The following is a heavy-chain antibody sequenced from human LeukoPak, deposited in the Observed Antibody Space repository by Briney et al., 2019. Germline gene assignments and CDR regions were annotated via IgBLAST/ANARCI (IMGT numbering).Heavy chain of an antibody. CDR3: AKDYYDSSGYPFFDY. CDR1: GFTFSSYA. CDR2: ISGGGGIT. J-gene: IGHJ4*02. D-gene: IGHD3-22*01. Sequence: GGSLRLSCAASGFTFSSYAMSWVGQAPGKGLEWVSRISGGGGITYADSVKGRFSVFRDNSKNTLYLQMNSLRAEDTAVYFCAKDYYDSSGYPFFDYWGQGTLVTVPS. V-gene: IGHV3-23*01.